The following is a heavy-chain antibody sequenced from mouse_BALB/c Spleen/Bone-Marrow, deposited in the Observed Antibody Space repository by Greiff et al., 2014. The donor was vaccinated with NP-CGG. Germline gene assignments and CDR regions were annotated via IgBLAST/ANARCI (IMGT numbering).Heavy chain of an antibody. Sequence: VNVVESGAELMKPGASVKISCKVTGYTFSTYWIEWVKQRPGHGLEWIGEILPGSGSINYNEKFKGKATFTADTSSNTAYIQLSSLTSEDSAVYYCARAYRYGRYAMDYWGQGTSVTVSS. V-gene: IGHV1-9*01. CDR1: GYTFSTYW. D-gene: IGHD2-14*01. CDR2: ILPGSGSI. J-gene: IGHJ4*01. CDR3: ARAYRYGRYAMDY.